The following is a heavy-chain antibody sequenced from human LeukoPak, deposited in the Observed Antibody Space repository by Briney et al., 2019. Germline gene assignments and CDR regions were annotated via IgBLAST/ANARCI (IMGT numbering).Heavy chain of an antibody. Sequence: SETLSLTCTVSGGSISSYYWSWIRQPPGKGLEWIGYIYYSGSTNYNPSLKSRVTISVDTSKNQFSLKLSSVTAADTAVYYCARDKYSSSSLDYWGQGTLVTVSS. CDR1: GGSISSYY. V-gene: IGHV4-59*01. J-gene: IGHJ4*02. CDR3: ARDKYSSSSLDY. CDR2: IYYSGST. D-gene: IGHD6-13*01.